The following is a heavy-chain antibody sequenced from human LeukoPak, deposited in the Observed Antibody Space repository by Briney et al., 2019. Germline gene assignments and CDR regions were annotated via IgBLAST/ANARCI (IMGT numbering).Heavy chain of an antibody. CDR1: GGPFSGYY. J-gene: IGHJ4*02. D-gene: IGHD1-1*01. Sequence: PSETLSLTCAVYGGPFSGYYWSWIRQPPGKGLEWIGEINHSGSTNYNPSLKSRVTISVDTSKNQFSLKLSSVTAADTAVYYCAKDLTTLTLRAAPGEHWGQGTLVTVSS. CDR2: INHSGST. CDR3: AKDLTTLTLRAAPGEH. V-gene: IGHV4-34*01.